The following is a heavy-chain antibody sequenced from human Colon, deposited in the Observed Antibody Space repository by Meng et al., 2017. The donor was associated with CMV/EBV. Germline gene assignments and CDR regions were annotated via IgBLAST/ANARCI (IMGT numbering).Heavy chain of an antibody. J-gene: IGHJ3*02. D-gene: IGHD3-16*01. CDR1: GFTFSSYG. CDR2: IRYDGSNK. CDR3: VKDTEIRGLGDAFDI. V-gene: IGHV3-30*02. Sequence: GGSLRLSCAASGFTFSSYGMHWVRQAPGKGLEWVAFIRYDGSNKYYSESVKGRFTISRDISKNTLYLQMNSLRVEDTAVYYCVKDTEIRGLGDAFDIWGLGTMVTVSS.